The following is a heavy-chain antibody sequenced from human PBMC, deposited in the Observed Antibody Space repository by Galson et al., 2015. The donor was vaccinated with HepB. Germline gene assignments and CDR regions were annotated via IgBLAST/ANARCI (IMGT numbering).Heavy chain of an antibody. CDR2: INTNTGNP. D-gene: IGHD3-10*01. Sequence: SVKVSCKASGYTFTSYAMNWVRQAPGQGLEWMGWINTNTGNPTYAQGFTGRFVFSLDTSVSTAYLQISSLKAEDTAVYYCARDPKGSGSYLPSYYFDYWGQGTLVTVSS. J-gene: IGHJ4*02. CDR3: ARDPKGSGSYLPSYYFDY. V-gene: IGHV7-4-1*02. CDR1: GYTFTSYA.